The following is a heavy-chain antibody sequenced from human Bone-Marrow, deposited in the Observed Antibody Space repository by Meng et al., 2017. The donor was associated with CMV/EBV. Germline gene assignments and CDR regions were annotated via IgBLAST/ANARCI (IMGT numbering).Heavy chain of an antibody. D-gene: IGHD6-19*01. Sequence: ASVKVSCKASGCTFTGYYMHWVRQAPGQGLEWMGWINPNSGGTNYAQKFQGRVTMTRDTSISTAYMELSRLRSDDTAVYYCATHSSGWPYYFDYWGQGTLVTVSS. CDR3: ATHSSGWPYYFDY. CDR1: GCTFTGYY. CDR2: INPNSGGT. J-gene: IGHJ4*02. V-gene: IGHV1-2*02.